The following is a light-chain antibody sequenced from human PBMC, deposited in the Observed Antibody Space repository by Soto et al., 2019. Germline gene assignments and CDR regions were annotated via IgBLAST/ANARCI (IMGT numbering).Light chain of an antibody. CDR3: QQYYSTPLT. Sequence: DIVMTQSPDSLAVSLGERATINCKSSQSVLCSSNNKNYLAWYQQKPGQPPKLXIYWASTRESGVPDRFSGSGSGTDFTLTISSLQAEDVAVYYCQQYYSTPLTFGGGTKVDIK. CDR2: WAS. J-gene: IGKJ4*01. CDR1: QSVLCSSNNKNY. V-gene: IGKV4-1*01.